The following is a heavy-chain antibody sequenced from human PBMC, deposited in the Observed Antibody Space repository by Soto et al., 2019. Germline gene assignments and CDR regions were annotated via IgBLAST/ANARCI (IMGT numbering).Heavy chain of an antibody. D-gene: IGHD3-10*01. CDR1: GVSISSYY. CDR2: IYYSGST. J-gene: IGHJ6*02. CDR3: AGGPYYFGLDV. Sequence: SETLSLTCAVSGVSISSYYWSWIRQPPGKGLEWIGYIYYSGSTNYNPSLKSRVTISVDTSKKQFFLKLNSVTPADTAVYYCAGGPYYFGLDVWGQGTTVT. V-gene: IGHV4-59*01.